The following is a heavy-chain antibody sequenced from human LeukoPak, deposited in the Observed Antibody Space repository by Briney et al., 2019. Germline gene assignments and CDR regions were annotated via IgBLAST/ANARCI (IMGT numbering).Heavy chain of an antibody. CDR1: GFTVTSNY. Sequence: GGSLRLSCAASGFTVTSNYMNWVRQAPGKGLEWVSVIYTGGSPYYADSVKGRFTISRDNSKNTLYLQMNSLRAEDTAVYYCARRAGAYSHPYDYWGQGTLVTVSS. V-gene: IGHV3-53*01. J-gene: IGHJ4*02. CDR2: IYTGGSP. D-gene: IGHD4/OR15-4a*01. CDR3: ARRAGAYSHPYDY.